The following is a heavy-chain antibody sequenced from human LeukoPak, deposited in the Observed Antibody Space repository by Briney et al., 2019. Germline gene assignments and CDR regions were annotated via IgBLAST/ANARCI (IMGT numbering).Heavy chain of an antibody. Sequence: PGGSLRLSCAASGFTFSSYAMHWVRQAPGKGLEGVAVISYDGRNKYYADSVKGRFTISRDNSKNTLYLQMNSLRAEDTAVYYCAREWGGDYFDYWGQGTLVTVSS. CDR1: GFTFSSYA. CDR2: ISYDGRNK. CDR3: AREWGGDYFDY. D-gene: IGHD3-16*01. J-gene: IGHJ4*02. V-gene: IGHV3-30*04.